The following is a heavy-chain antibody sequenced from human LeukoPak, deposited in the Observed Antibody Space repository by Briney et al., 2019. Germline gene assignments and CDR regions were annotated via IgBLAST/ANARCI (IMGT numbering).Heavy chain of an antibody. CDR3: ARDQLQPVDTAMATYYYYYGMDV. D-gene: IGHD5-18*01. Sequence: PAGSLRLSCAASGFTFSSSAMSWVRQAPGKGLEWVAAISDTGRLSYCADSVNGRFTISRDNSKNTLYLQMNSLRAEDTAVYYCARDQLQPVDTAMATYYYYYGMDVWGQGTTVTVSS. J-gene: IGHJ6*02. CDR2: ISDTGRLS. CDR1: GFTFSSSA. V-gene: IGHV3-23*01.